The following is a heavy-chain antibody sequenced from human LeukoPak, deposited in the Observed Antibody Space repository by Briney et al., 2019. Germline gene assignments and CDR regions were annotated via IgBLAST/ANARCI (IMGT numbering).Heavy chain of an antibody. CDR1: GFTFSNAW. CDR3: ARATFSSSGHSY. Sequence: PGGSLRLSCAASGFTFSNAWMNWVRQAPGKGLEWVSYISNSGATIYYADSVKGRFTISRDNAKSSLFLQMNSLRAEDTGVYYCARATFSSSGHSYWGQGTLVTVSS. V-gene: IGHV3-48*04. J-gene: IGHJ4*02. D-gene: IGHD6-13*01. CDR2: ISNSGATI.